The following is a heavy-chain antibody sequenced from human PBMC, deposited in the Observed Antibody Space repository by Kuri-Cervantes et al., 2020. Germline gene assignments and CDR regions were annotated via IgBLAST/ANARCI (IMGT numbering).Heavy chain of an antibody. V-gene: IGHV3-11*04. CDR1: GFTFSDYY. CDR3: ARAERYNYGYEV. D-gene: IGHD5-18*01. CDR2: ISSNGSTI. Sequence: GGSLRLSCAASGFTFSDYYMTWIRQSPGKGLEWVSYISSNGSTIYYADSVKGRFTISRDNAKDTLYLQMNSLRAEDTAVYYCARAERYNYGYEVWGQGTLVTVSS. J-gene: IGHJ4*02.